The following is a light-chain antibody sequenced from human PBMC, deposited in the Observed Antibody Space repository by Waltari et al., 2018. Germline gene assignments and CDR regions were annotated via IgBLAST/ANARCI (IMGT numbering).Light chain of an antibody. CDR3: QKYGTLPAT. CDR1: QSLSGT. V-gene: IGKV3-20*01. J-gene: IGKJ1*01. Sequence: ELVLTHSPGSLSLSPGVRATLPCRASQSLSGTLAWYQQKPGQAPRLLIYEVSSRASGIPDRFSGSGSRTDFSLTISRLEPEDFAVYYCQKYGTLPATFGQGTKVEFK. CDR2: EVS.